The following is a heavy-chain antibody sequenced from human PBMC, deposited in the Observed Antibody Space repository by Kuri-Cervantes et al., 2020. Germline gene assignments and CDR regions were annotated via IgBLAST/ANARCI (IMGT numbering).Heavy chain of an antibody. V-gene: IGHV3-15*01. J-gene: IGHJ4*02. CDR2: IKSKTDGGTT. CDR1: GFTFSNAW. Sequence: GESLKISCAASGFTFSNAWMSWVRQAPGKGLEWVGRIKSKTDGGTTDYAAPVKGRFTISRDDSKNTLFLHMNSLKTDDTAVYYCSTSGLVGGATRWGQGTLVTVSS. CDR3: STSGLVGGATR. D-gene: IGHD1-26*01.